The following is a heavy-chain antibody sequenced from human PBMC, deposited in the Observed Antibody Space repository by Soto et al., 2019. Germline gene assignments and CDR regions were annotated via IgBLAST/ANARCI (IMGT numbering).Heavy chain of an antibody. V-gene: IGHV3-23*01. J-gene: IGHJ4*02. Sequence: GGSLRLSCAASGFTFSSYGMHWVRQAPGKGLEWVSAISGSGGSTYYADSVKGRFTISRDNSKNTLYLQMNSLRAEDTAVYYCASSAGSRIAAAGNKGSFDYWGQGTLVTVSS. CDR2: ISGSGGST. CDR1: GFTFSSYG. CDR3: ASSAGSRIAAAGNKGSFDY. D-gene: IGHD6-13*01.